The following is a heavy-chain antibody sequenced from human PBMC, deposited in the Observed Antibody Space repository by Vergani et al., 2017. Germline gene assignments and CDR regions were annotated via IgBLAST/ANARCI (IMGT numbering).Heavy chain of an antibody. J-gene: IGHJ4*02. CDR2: ISYDGSNK. Sequence: VQLVESGGGVVQPGRSLRLSCAASGFTFSSYGMHWVRQAPGKGLEWVAVISYDGSNKYYAHSVKGRFTISRDNSKNTMYLQMNSLRAEDTAVYYCARGSNYADYWGQGTLVTVSS. D-gene: IGHD2-2*01. V-gene: IGHV3-30*03. CDR3: ARGSNYADY. CDR1: GFTFSSYG.